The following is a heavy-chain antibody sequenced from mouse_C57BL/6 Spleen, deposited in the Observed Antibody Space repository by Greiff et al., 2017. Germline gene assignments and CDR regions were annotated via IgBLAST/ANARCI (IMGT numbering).Heavy chain of an antibody. J-gene: IGHJ2*01. Sequence: QVQLKQSGPELVKPGASVKISCKASGYTFTDYYINWVKQRPGQGLEWIGWIFPGSGSTYYNEKFKGKATLTVDKSSSTAYMLLSSLTSEDSAVYFCAKEDGNYENYFDYWGQGTTLTVSS. D-gene: IGHD2-1*01. V-gene: IGHV1-75*01. CDR1: GYTFTDYY. CDR3: AKEDGNYENYFDY. CDR2: IFPGSGST.